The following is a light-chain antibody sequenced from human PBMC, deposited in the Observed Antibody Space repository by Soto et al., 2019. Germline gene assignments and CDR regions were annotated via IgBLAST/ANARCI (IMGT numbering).Light chain of an antibody. J-gene: IGKJ1*01. Sequence: DIQMTQSPSSLSASVGDRVAITCRASQTIDVYLNWYLQKPGRAPQLLIYAASKLQSGVPSRFSGSGSGTDFTLSISSLQADDSATYFCQQSYMTPRTFGHGTKVEI. CDR2: AAS. V-gene: IGKV1-39*01. CDR1: QTIDVY. CDR3: QQSYMTPRT.